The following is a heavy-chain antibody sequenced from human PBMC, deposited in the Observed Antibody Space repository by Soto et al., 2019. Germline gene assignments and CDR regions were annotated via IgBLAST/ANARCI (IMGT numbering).Heavy chain of an antibody. CDR3: ARHDSSSSFSYYYYYGMDV. Sequence: GESLKISCKGSGYSFTSYWIGWVRQMPGKGLEWMGIIYPGDSDTRYSPSFQGQVTISADKSISTAYLQWSSLKVSDTAMYYCARHDSSSSFSYYYYYGMDVWGQGTTVTVSS. J-gene: IGHJ6*02. V-gene: IGHV5-51*01. D-gene: IGHD6-6*01. CDR2: IYPGDSDT. CDR1: GYSFTSYW.